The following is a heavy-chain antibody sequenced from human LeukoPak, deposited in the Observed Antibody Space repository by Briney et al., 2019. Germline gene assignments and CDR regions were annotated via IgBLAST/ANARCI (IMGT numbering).Heavy chain of an antibody. CDR2: IYYSGST. CDR1: GDSISSSTYY. CDR3: ARLGYSYGYLRGNY. Sequence: SETLFLTCTVSGDSISSSTYYWGWIRQPPGKGLEWIGSIYYSGSTYYNPSLKSRVTISVDTSENQFSLKLSSVTAADTAVYYCARLGYSYGYLRGNYWGQGTLVTVSS. J-gene: IGHJ4*02. V-gene: IGHV4-39*01. D-gene: IGHD5-18*01.